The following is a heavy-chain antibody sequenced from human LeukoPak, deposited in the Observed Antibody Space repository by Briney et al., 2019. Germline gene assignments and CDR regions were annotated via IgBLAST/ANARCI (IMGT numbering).Heavy chain of an antibody. Sequence: PSETLSLTCTVSGGSISSYYWSWIRQPPGKGLEWIGYIYYSGSTNYNPSLKSLVTISVDTSKNQFSLKLSSVTAADTAVYYCARQGGAYYFDYWGQGTLVTVSS. CDR1: GGSISSYY. D-gene: IGHD1-26*01. V-gene: IGHV4-59*08. CDR2: IYYSGST. CDR3: ARQGGAYYFDY. J-gene: IGHJ4*02.